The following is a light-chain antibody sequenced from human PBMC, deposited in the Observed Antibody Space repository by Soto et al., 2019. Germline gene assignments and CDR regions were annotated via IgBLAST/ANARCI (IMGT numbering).Light chain of an antibody. J-gene: IGLJ1*01. Sequence: QSVLTQPPSVSGSPGQTVTISCTGTSSNIGSRVDVHWYQHLPGTAPKLLIYASNIRPSGVTDRFSGSKSGSYASMAISGLQAEDEGDYYCQSYDSSLTGSYAFGTGTKVTV. V-gene: IGLV1-40*01. CDR1: SSNIGSRVD. CDR3: QSYDSSLTGSYA. CDR2: ASN.